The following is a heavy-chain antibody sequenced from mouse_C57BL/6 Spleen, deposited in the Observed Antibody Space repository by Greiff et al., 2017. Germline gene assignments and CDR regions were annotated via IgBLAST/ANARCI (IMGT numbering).Heavy chain of an antibody. V-gene: IGHV1-64*01. Sequence: QVQLQQPGAELVKPGASVKLSCKASGYTFTSYWMHWVKQRPGQGLEWIGMIHPNSGSTNYNEKFKSKATLTVDKSSSTAYMQLSSLTSEDSAVYYCASFITTVVATDFDVWGTGTTVTVSS. J-gene: IGHJ1*03. CDR3: ASFITTVVATDFDV. CDR2: IHPNSGST. D-gene: IGHD1-1*01. CDR1: GYTFTSYW.